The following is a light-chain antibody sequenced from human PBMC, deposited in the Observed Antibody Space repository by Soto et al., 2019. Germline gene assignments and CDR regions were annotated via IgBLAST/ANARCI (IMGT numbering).Light chain of an antibody. CDR1: QSVSSY. J-gene: IGKJ3*01. V-gene: IGKV3-11*01. Sequence: EIVLTQSPATLSLSPGERATLSCRASQSVSSYLAWYQQKPGQAPRLLLNDASNRATGIPARFSGSGSGTDFTLTISSLEPEDFAVYYCQQRSNWPPGFGPGTKVDIK. CDR2: DAS. CDR3: QQRSNWPPG.